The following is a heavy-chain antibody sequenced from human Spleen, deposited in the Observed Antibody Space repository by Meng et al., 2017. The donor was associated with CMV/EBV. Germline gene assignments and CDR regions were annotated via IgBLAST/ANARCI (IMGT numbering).Heavy chain of an antibody. D-gene: IGHD6-13*01. V-gene: IGHV4-61*01. CDR2: IYYSGST. Sequence: ESLKISCTVSGGSVSSGSYYWSWIRQPPGKGLEWIGYIYYSGSTNYNPSLKSRVTISVDTSKNQFSLKLSSVTAADTAVYYCAREKGAAGTYYYYYYGMDVWGQGTTVTVSS. CDR1: GGSVSSGSYY. J-gene: IGHJ6*02. CDR3: AREKGAAGTYYYYYYGMDV.